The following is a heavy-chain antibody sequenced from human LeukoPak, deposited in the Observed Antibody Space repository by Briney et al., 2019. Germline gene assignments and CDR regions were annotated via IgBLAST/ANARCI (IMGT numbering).Heavy chain of an antibody. CDR3: ANGGVSGAFDI. CDR2: LDPEDGET. V-gene: IGHV1-24*01. CDR1: GYTLTELS. Sequence: ASVKVSCKVSGYTLTELSMHWVRQAPGKGLEWMGGLDPEDGETTSAQKFQGRVTMTTDTSTSTAYMELRSLRSDDTAVYYCANGGVSGAFDIWGQGTMVTVSS. J-gene: IGHJ3*02. D-gene: IGHD4-23*01.